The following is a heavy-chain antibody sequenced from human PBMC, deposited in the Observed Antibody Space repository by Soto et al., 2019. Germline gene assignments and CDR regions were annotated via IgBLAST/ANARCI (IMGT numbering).Heavy chain of an antibody. Sequence: QVQLVQSGAEVKKPGASVKVSCKASGDTFTDYYIHWVRQAPGQGLEWMGTVNPSGGHTTYAQHFMGRLTMTRDTSTSTLSMELTSLTSEDTAVYYGARGGHVVVVTAALDYWGQGTLVTVSS. CDR2: VNPSGGHT. D-gene: IGHD2-21*02. CDR1: GDTFTDYY. J-gene: IGHJ4*02. CDR3: ARGGHVVVVTAALDY. V-gene: IGHV1-46*01.